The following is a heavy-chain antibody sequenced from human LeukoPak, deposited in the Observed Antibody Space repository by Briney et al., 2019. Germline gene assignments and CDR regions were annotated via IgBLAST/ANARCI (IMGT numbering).Heavy chain of an antibody. CDR3: ARGGGWDTIFRVVKYTDV. CDR1: GFTFSSYW. Sequence: GGSLRLSCAASGFTFSSYWMFWVRQAPGKGLVWVSRIDIDGHSTDYADSVKGRFTFSRDNAKNTLYLQMNGLRVEDTAVYYCARGGGWDTIFRVVKYTDVWGQGTTVTVSS. CDR2: IDIDGHST. D-gene: IGHD3-3*01. J-gene: IGHJ6*02. V-gene: IGHV3-74*01.